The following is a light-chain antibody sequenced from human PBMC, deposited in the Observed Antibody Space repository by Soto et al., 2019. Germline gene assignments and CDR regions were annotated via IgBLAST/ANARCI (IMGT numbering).Light chain of an antibody. Sequence: DIQMTQSPSTLSASVGDRVTITCRASQSVNKWLAWFQQKPGKVPKLLIFDASTLQTGVPSRFGGGGSGTEFTLTISGLQPDDFATYYCQQYNSYSGTFGQGTKVDI. CDR2: DAS. J-gene: IGKJ1*01. CDR1: QSVNKW. CDR3: QQYNSYSGT. V-gene: IGKV1-5*01.